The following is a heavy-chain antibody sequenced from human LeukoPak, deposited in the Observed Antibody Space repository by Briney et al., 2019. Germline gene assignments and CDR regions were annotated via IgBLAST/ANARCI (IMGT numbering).Heavy chain of an antibody. CDR2: ISGSGGST. D-gene: IGHD6-19*01. CDR1: GFTFSSYA. CDR3: AKDLLSGWLLDY. J-gene: IGHJ4*02. Sequence: PGGSLRLSCAASGFTFSSYAMSWVRQARGKGLEWVSAISGSGGSTYYADSVKGRFTISRDNSKNTLYLQMNSLRAEDTAVYHCAKDLLSGWLLDYWGQGTLVTVSS. V-gene: IGHV3-23*01.